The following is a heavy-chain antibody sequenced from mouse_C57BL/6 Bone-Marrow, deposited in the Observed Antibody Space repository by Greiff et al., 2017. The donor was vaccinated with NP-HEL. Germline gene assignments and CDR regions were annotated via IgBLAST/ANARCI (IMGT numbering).Heavy chain of an antibody. CDR3: ARGGIHYYGSSYNY. V-gene: IGHV1-82*01. CDR2: IYPGDGDT. CDR1: GYAFSSSW. Sequence: QVQLQQSGPELVKPGASVKISCKASGYAFSSSWMNWVKQRPGKGLEWIGRIYPGDGDTNYNGKFKGKATLTADKSSSTAYMQLSSLTSEDSAVYFCARGGIHYYGSSYNYWGQGTTLTVSS. J-gene: IGHJ2*01. D-gene: IGHD1-1*01.